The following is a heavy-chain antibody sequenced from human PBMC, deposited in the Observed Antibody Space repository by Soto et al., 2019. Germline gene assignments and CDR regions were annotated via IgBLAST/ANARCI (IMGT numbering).Heavy chain of an antibody. Sequence: QVQLVESGGGVVQPGRSLRLSCAASGFTFSYYAMHWVRQAPGKGLEWVAVISYDGSNEYYADSVKGRFTISRDNAQNTLYLQMSSLRAEDTAVYYCARDKCGGDCYSGAHCFDYWGQGTLVTVSS. CDR3: ARDKCGGDCYSGAHCFDY. CDR1: GFTFSYYA. V-gene: IGHV3-30-3*01. D-gene: IGHD2-21*02. CDR2: ISYDGSNE. J-gene: IGHJ4*02.